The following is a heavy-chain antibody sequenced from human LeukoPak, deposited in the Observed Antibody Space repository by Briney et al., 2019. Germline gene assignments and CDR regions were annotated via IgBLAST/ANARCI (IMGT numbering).Heavy chain of an antibody. CDR2: ISPGDSIT. V-gene: IGHV5-51*01. D-gene: IGHD1-1*01. CDR1: GYSFTNHW. Sequence: GESLKISCKGSGYSFTNHWIGWVRQMPGKDLEWMGIISPGDSITRYSLSFQGHVNISADRSISTAYLQWSSLQASDTAMYHCARERYGGVDYWGQGTLVTVSS. J-gene: IGHJ4*02. CDR3: ARERYGGVDY.